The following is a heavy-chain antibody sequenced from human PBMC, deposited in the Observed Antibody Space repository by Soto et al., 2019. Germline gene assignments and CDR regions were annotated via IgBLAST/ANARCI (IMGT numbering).Heavy chain of an antibody. CDR1: GFTFGDYA. J-gene: IGHJ4*02. CDR3: TRDRDDSSGYYYGY. Sequence: LRLSCTASGFTFGDYAMSWVRQAPWKGLEWVGFIRSKAYGGTTEYAASVKGRFTISRDDSKSIAYLQMNSLKTEDTAVYYCTRDRDDSSGYYYGYWGQGTLVTVSS. V-gene: IGHV3-49*04. D-gene: IGHD3-22*01. CDR2: IRSKAYGGTT.